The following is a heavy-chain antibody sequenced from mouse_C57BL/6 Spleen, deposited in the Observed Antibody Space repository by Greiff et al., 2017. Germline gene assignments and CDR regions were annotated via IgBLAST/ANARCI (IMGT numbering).Heavy chain of an antibody. V-gene: IGHV1-7*01. CDR3: ARSGTTVVAKAYYFDY. CDR2: INPSSGYT. J-gene: IGHJ2*01. Sequence: QVHVKQSGAELAKPGASVKLSCKASGYTFTSYWMHWVKQRPGQGLEWIGYINPSSGYTKYNQKFKDKATLTADKSSSTAYMQLSSLTYEDSAVYYCARSGTTVVAKAYYFDYWGQGTTLTVSS. CDR1: GYTFTSYW. D-gene: IGHD1-1*01.